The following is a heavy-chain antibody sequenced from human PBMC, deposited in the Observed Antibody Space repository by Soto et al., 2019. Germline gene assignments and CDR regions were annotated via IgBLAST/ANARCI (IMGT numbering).Heavy chain of an antibody. V-gene: IGHV3-23*01. Sequence: GGSLRLSCAASGFTFSSYAMSWVRQAPGKGLEWVSAISGRGGRTYYADSVKGRFTISRDNSKNTLYLQMNSLRVEDTDVYYCAKDPGGKQVVRYFDYWGQGTLVTVSS. CDR1: GFTFSSYA. J-gene: IGHJ4*02. D-gene: IGHD6-6*01. CDR3: AKDPGGKQVVRYFDY. CDR2: ISGRGGRT.